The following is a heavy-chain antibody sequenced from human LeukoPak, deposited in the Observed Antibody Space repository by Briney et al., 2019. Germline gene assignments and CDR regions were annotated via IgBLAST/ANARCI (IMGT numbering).Heavy chain of an antibody. Sequence: ASVKVSCKASGYTFTVYYMHWVRQAPGQGLEWMGWINPNSGGTNYAQKFQGRVTMTRDTSISTAYMELSRLRSDDTAVYYCATSRGYCSSTSCRDDYYFDYWGQGTLVTVSS. CDR1: GYTFTVYY. CDR3: ATSRGYCSSTSCRDDYYFDY. V-gene: IGHV1-2*02. D-gene: IGHD2-2*01. J-gene: IGHJ4*02. CDR2: INPNSGGT.